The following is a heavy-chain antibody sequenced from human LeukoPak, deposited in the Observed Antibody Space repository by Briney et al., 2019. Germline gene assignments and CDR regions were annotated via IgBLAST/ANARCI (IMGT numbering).Heavy chain of an antibody. V-gene: IGHV4-34*01. J-gene: IGHJ2*01. CDR1: GGSFSGYY. D-gene: IGHD3-22*01. Sequence: SVTLSLTCAVYGGSFSGYYWSWIRQPPGKGLEWIGEINHSGSTNYNPSLKSRVTISVDTSKNQFSLKLSSVTAADTAVYYCASGDTMIFDLWGRGTLVTVSS. CDR2: INHSGST. CDR3: ASGDTMIFDL.